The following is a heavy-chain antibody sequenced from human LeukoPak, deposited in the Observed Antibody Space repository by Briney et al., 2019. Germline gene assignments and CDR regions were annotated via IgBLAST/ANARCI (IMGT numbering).Heavy chain of an antibody. CDR3: ARGLLWLF. Sequence: PGGSLRLSCAASGFTFSNFWMGWVRQAPGKGLEWVANIKQDGSEKRYVDPVKGRFTISRDNAKNSVYLQMNSLRVEDTAVYYCARGLLWLFGGQGTLVTVSS. CDR2: IKQDGSEK. CDR1: GFTFSNFW. D-gene: IGHD3-10*01. J-gene: IGHJ4*02. V-gene: IGHV3-7*01.